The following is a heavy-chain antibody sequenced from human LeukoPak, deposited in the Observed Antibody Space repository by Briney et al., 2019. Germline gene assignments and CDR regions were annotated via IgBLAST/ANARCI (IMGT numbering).Heavy chain of an antibody. D-gene: IGHD2-21*02. J-gene: IGHJ4*02. CDR1: GGTFSSYA. V-gene: IGHV1-69*04. CDR2: IIPILGIA. Sequence: ASVKVSCKASGGTFSSYAISWVRQAPGQGLEWKGRIIPILGIANYAQKFQGRVTITADKSTSTAYMELSSLRSEDTAVYYCARGGIVVVTATFDYWGQGTLVTVSS. CDR3: ARGGIVVVTATFDY.